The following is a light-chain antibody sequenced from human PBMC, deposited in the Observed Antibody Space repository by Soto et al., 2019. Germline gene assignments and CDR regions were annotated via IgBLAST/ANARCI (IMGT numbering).Light chain of an antibody. V-gene: IGKV1-39*01. CDR3: KRSYSTPLT. CDR1: QSNSSY. Sequence: DIQITQFPSALSSSVGVRVGITCRASQSNSSYLNSYQQKPGKAPTLLIYAASSLQSGVPSRFSGSGSGTDFTLTISSLQPEDFATYYCKRSYSTPLTLGGWTKVDIK. CDR2: AAS. J-gene: IGKJ4*01.